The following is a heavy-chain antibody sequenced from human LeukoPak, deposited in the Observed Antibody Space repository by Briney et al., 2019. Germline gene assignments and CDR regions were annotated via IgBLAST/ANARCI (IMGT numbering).Heavy chain of an antibody. CDR1: GGSIRSYF. CDR2: IYYSGST. CDR3: ARGSSTPGYFDY. J-gene: IGHJ4*02. Sequence: SETLSLNCTVSGGSIRSYFWSWIRQSPGKGLEWIGYIYYSGSTNYNPSLKSRVTISVDTSKNQFSLKLSSVTAADTAVYYCARGSSTPGYFDYWGQGTLVTVSS. V-gene: IGHV4-59*01. D-gene: IGHD2-2*01.